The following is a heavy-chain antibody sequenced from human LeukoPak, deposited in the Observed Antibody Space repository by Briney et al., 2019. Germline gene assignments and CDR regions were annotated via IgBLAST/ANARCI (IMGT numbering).Heavy chain of an antibody. CDR2: IVVGSGNT. CDR3: ARRSARQVWAPFDP. CDR1: GFTFTSSA. Sequence: SVKVSCKASGFTFTSSAMQWVRKARGQRLEWIGWIVVGSGNTNYAQKFQERVTITRDMSTSTVYMELSSLRSEDTAVYYCARRSARQVWAPFDPWGQGTLVTVSS. D-gene: IGHD1-26*01. V-gene: IGHV1-58*02. J-gene: IGHJ5*02.